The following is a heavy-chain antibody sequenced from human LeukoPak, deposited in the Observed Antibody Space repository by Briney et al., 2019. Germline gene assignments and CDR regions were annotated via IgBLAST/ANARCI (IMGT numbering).Heavy chain of an antibody. CDR3: ARRKAVGYYYYMDV. J-gene: IGHJ6*03. D-gene: IGHD3-16*01. Sequence: PGGSLRLSCAASGFTFSTYGMNWVRQAPGKGLVWVSSISGSGDSTYYADSVKGRFTISRDNAKNSLYLQMNSLRAEDTAVYYCARRKAVGYYYYMDVWGKGTTVTVSS. CDR2: ISGSGDST. CDR1: GFTFSTYG. V-gene: IGHV3-48*01.